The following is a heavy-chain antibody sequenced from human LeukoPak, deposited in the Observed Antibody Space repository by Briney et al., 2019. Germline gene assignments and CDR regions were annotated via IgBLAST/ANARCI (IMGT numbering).Heavy chain of an antibody. CDR1: GFTFSDYY. CDR3: AIDRGNSDPGDWFDS. J-gene: IGHJ5*01. D-gene: IGHD4-23*01. Sequence: PGGSLRLSCAASGFTFSDYYMSWIRQAPGKGLEWVSYISGSGSTVYYAASVRGRFTISRDNAKNSLFLQMNSLRAEDTAVYYCAIDRGNSDPGDWFDSWGQGTLVTVSS. V-gene: IGHV3-11*01. CDR2: ISGSGSTV.